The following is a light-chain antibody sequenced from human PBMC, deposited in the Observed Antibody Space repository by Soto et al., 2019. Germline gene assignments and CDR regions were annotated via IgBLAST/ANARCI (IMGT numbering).Light chain of an antibody. CDR1: QSVGSN. V-gene: IGKV3-15*01. CDR2: GAS. CDR3: QQYNNWLA. Sequence: EIVMTQSPATLSVSPGERVTLSCRARQSVGSNLAWYQQKPGQAPRLLIYGASTRATGIPARFSGSGSGTEFTLTISSLQSEDFAVYYCQQYNNWLAFGQGTRLEIK. J-gene: IGKJ5*01.